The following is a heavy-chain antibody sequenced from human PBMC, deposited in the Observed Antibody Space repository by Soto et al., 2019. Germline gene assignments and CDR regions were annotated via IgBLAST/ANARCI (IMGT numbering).Heavy chain of an antibody. V-gene: IGHV3-30*18. CDR1: GFRFSDYG. CDR3: AKDRRYITTWYGKPDF. J-gene: IGHJ4*02. CDR2: ISFDGSNT. Sequence: QGQLVESGGGVVQPGTSLTLSCAASGFRFSDYGMHWVRQAPGQGLEWVGFISFDGSNTYQADSVKGRFTISRDDSRNTLYLQMNKLRTEDTAFYYCAKDRRYITTWYGKPDFWGQGTLVTVSA. D-gene: IGHD2-15*01.